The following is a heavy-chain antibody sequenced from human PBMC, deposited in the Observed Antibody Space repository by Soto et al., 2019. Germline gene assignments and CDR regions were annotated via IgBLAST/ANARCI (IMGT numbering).Heavy chain of an antibody. D-gene: IGHD3-10*01. Sequence: GGSLRLSCAASGFTFSSYGMHWVRQAPGKGLEWVAVISYDGSNKYYADSVKGRFTISRDNSKNTLYLQMNSLRAEDTAVYYCAKGNTYGSGSYYTINDAFDIWGQGTMVTVSS. CDR1: GFTFSSYG. V-gene: IGHV3-30*18. J-gene: IGHJ3*02. CDR2: ISYDGSNK. CDR3: AKGNTYGSGSYYTINDAFDI.